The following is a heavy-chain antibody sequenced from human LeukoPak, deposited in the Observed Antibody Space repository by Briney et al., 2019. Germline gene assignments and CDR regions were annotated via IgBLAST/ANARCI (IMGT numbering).Heavy chain of an antibody. CDR3: ARHVGIAVYVFDH. J-gene: IGHJ4*02. D-gene: IGHD6-19*01. CDR1: GGSISSGNSF. Sequence: SETLSVTCAVSGGSISSGNSFWGWIRQPPGKGLEWIGSIYYSGSTYHNPSLKSRATISVDTSKNQFSLKLSSVTAADTAMYYCARHVGIAVYVFDHWGQGTLVTVSS. CDR2: IYYSGST. V-gene: IGHV4-39*01.